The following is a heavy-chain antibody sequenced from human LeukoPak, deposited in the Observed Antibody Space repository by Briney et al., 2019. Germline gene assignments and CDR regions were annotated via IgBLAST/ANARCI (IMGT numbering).Heavy chain of an antibody. V-gene: IGHV4-4*07. Sequence: SETLSLTCTVPGGPISNHYWNWIRQSAGKGLEWIGHILTSGTTNYNPSLKGRVTLAIDTSKNQFSLKLSSVTAADTAVYYCARDHSSGLYYFDHWGQGTLVTVSS. D-gene: IGHD6-19*01. J-gene: IGHJ4*02. CDR2: ILTSGTT. CDR1: GGPISNHY. CDR3: ARDHSSGLYYFDH.